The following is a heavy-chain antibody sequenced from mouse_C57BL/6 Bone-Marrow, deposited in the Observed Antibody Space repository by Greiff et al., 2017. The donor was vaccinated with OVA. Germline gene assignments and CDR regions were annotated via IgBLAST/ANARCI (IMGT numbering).Heavy chain of an antibody. CDR3: ARVGFAY. V-gene: IGHV5-6*01. CDR2: ISSGGSCT. CDR1: GFTFSSYG. J-gene: IGHJ3*01. Sequence: EVQLVESGGDLVKPGGSLKLSCAASGFTFSSYGMSWVRQTPEKRLEWVATISSGGSCTYYPDSVTGRFTISRDNAKNTLYLQMSSLKSEDTAMYYCARVGFAYWGQGTLVTVSA.